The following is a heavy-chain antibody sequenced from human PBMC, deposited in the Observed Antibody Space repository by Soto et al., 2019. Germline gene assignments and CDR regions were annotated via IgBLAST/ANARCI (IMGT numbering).Heavy chain of an antibody. CDR1: GFTFSSYA. D-gene: IGHD6-19*01. Sequence: EVQLLESGGGLVQPGGSLRLSGAASGFTFSSYAMSWVREAPGKGLEWVSAISGSGGSTYYADSVKGRFTISRDNSKNTLYLQMNSLRAEDTAVYYCAKGGAGSSESYWGQGTLVTVSS. CDR3: AKGGAGSSESY. CDR2: ISGSGGST. V-gene: IGHV3-23*01. J-gene: IGHJ4*02.